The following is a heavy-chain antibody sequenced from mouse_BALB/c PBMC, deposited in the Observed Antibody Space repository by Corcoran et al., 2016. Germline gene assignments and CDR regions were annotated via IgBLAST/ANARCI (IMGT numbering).Heavy chain of an antibody. CDR3: ASIYYDYAWFAY. D-gene: IGHD2-4*01. CDR1: GFNIKDYY. J-gene: IGHJ3*01. V-gene: IGHV14-1*02. Sequence: EGQLQQSGAELLRPGSLVKLSCKASGFNIKDYYMHWVKQRHEQGLVWIGWNDPENGNTIYDPKFQGKASITADTSSNTAYLQLSSLTSEDTVVYYCASIYYDYAWFAYWGQGTLVTVSA. CDR2: NDPENGNT.